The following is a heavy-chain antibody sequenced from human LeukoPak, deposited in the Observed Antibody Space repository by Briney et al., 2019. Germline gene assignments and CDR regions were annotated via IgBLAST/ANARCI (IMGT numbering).Heavy chain of an antibody. V-gene: IGHV3-23*01. CDR3: ARPVGGYYYMHV. D-gene: IGHD2-2*01. CDR2: ISYSGGST. Sequence: PAGSLRLSCAVSVFTFSSYAMNWVRHAPRDGLGWVSVISYSGGSTYYADSVKGRFTISRDNSKNSLYLQMYSLRAEDTALYYCARPVGGYYYMHVWVKGTTVTVS. J-gene: IGHJ6*03. CDR1: VFTFSSYA.